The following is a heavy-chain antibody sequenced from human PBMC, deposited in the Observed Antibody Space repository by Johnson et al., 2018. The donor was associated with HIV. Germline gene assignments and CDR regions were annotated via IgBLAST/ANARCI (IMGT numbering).Heavy chain of an antibody. CDR3: AREKGSSPRDAFDI. J-gene: IGHJ3*02. CDR2: IDTAGDT. V-gene: IGHV3-13*01. D-gene: IGHD6-6*01. Sequence: EQLVESGGGLVQPGGSLRLSCAASGFTLSSYDMHWVRQATGKGLEWVSEIDTAGDTYYPGSVKGRFTTSRENAKNSLYLQMNSLRAEDTAVYYCAREKGSSPRDAFDIWGQGTMVTVSS. CDR1: GFTLSSYD.